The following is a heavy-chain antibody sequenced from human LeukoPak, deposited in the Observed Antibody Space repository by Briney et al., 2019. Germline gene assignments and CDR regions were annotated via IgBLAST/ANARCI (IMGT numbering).Heavy chain of an antibody. CDR3: ARDGYSAYYYYGMDV. V-gene: IGHV4-34*01. CDR2: INHSGST. CDR1: GGSFSGYY. Sequence: SETLSLTCAVYGGSFSGYYWSWIRQPPGKGLEWIGEINHSGSTNYNPSLKSRVTISVDTSKNQFSLKLSSVTAADTAVYYCARDGYSAYYYYGMDVWGQGTTVTVSS. D-gene: IGHD5-24*01. J-gene: IGHJ6*02.